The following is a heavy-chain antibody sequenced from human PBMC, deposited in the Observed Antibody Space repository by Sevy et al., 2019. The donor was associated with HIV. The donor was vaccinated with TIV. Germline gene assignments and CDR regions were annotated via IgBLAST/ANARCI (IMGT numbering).Heavy chain of an antibody. CDR2: INPNSGGT. Sequence: ASVKVSCKASGYTFTGYYMHWVRQAPGQGLEWMGWINPNSGGTNYAQKFQGRVTMTRDTSISTAYMELSRLRSDDTAVYYCARDNGYGGLNPIDYWGQGTLVTVSS. CDR3: ARDNGYGGLNPIDY. CDR1: GYTFTGYY. V-gene: IGHV1-2*02. J-gene: IGHJ4*02. D-gene: IGHD5-12*01.